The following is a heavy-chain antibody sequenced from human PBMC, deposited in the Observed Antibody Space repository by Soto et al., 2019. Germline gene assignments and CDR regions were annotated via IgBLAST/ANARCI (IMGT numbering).Heavy chain of an antibody. Sequence: SETLSLTCAVYGGSFSGYYWSWIRQPPGKGLEWIGEINHSGSTNYNPSLKSRVTISVDTSKNQFSLKLSSVTAADTAVYYCARSRFLPRLRAGNLWGQGTLVTVSS. CDR2: INHSGST. CDR3: ARSRFLPRLRAGNL. J-gene: IGHJ4*02. D-gene: IGHD4-17*01. CDR1: GGSFSGYY. V-gene: IGHV4-34*01.